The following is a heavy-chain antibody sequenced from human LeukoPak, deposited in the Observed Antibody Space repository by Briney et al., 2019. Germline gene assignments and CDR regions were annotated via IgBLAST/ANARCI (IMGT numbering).Heavy chain of an antibody. CDR2: ISGSGGST. CDR3: AKVDGYYGNDAFDI. D-gene: IGHD3-22*01. Sequence: GGPLRPPCAAPGFTFSSFAMSWVRQPQGKGLEWASAISGSGGSTYYADSVKGRFTISRDNSKNTLYLQMNSLRAEDTAVYYCAKVDGYYGNDAFDIWGQGTMVTVSS. J-gene: IGHJ3*02. CDR1: GFTFSSFA. V-gene: IGHV3-23*01.